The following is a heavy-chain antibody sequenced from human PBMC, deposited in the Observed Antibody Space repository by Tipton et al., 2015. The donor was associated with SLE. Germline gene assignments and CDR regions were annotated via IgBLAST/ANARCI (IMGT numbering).Heavy chain of an antibody. CDR1: GYSFTSYW. CDR3: ARRGRTGDRVDAFDI. CDR2: IYPGDSDT. V-gene: IGHV5-51*01. Sequence: VQLVQSGAEVKKPGESLRISCKGSGYSFTSYWISWVRQMPGKGLEWMGIIYPGDSDTRYSPSFQGQVTISADKSISTAYLQWSSLKASDTAMYYCARRGRTGDRVDAFDIWGQGTMVTVSS. D-gene: IGHD7-27*01. J-gene: IGHJ3*02.